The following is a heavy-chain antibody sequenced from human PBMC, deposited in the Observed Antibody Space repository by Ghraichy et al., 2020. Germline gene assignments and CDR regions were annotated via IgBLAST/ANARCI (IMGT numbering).Heavy chain of an antibody. J-gene: IGHJ6*03. CDR2: IIPIFGTA. Sequence: SVKVSCKASGGTFSSHATSCVRQAPRQGLEWMGGIIPIFGTANYAQKFQGRVTITADESTSTAYMELSSLRSEDTAVYYCARDGSGSYYYYYMDVWGKGTTVTVS. CDR1: GGTFSSHA. D-gene: IGHD1-26*01. CDR3: ARDGSGSYYYYYMDV. V-gene: IGHV1-69*13.